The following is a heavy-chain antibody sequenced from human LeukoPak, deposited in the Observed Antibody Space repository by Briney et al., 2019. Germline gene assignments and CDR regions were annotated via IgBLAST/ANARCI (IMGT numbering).Heavy chain of an antibody. V-gene: IGHV4-34*01. Sequence: PSETLSLTCAVYGGSFSGYYWTWIRQPPGKGLEWIGSIYYSGSTYYNPSLKSRVTISVDTSKNQFSLRLSSVTAADTAVYYCARSPNSGYDPFDYWGQGTLVTVSS. J-gene: IGHJ4*02. CDR2: IYYSGST. CDR1: GGSFSGYY. CDR3: ARSPNSGYDPFDY. D-gene: IGHD5-12*01.